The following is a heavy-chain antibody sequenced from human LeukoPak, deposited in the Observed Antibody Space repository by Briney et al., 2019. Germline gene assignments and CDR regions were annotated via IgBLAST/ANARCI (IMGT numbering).Heavy chain of an antibody. CDR3: ANRPYCSSTSCPFDP. V-gene: IGHV1-69*13. CDR2: IIPIFGTA. J-gene: IGHJ5*02. CDR1: GGTFSSYA. Sequence: ASVKVSCKASGGTFSSYAISWVRQAPGQGLEWMGGIIPIFGTANYAQKFQGRVTITADESTSTAYMELSSLRSEDTAVYYCANRPYCSSTSCPFDPWGQGTLVTVSS. D-gene: IGHD2-2*01.